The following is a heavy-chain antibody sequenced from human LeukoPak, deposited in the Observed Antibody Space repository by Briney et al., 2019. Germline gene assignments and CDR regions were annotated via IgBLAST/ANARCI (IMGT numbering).Heavy chain of an antibody. V-gene: IGHV3-23*01. D-gene: IGHD2-15*01. CDR1: GFTFSSYG. CDR2: ISGSGGST. Sequence: AGGSLRLSCAASGFTFSSYGMSWVRQAPGKGLEWVSAISGSGGSTYYADSVKGRFTISRDNSKNTLYLQMNSLRAEDTAVYYCAKDFGYCSGGSCSRFDPWGQGTLVTVSS. J-gene: IGHJ5*02. CDR3: AKDFGYCSGGSCSRFDP.